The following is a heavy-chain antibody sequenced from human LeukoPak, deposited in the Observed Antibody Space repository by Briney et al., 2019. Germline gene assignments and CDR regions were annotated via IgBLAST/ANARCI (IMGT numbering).Heavy chain of an antibody. J-gene: IGHJ6*03. CDR3: ARDRVAARQWGYYYYMDV. Sequence: KSGGSLRLSCAASGFTFSSYSMNWVRQAPGKGLEWVSSISSSSYIYYADSVKGRFTISRDNAKNSLYLQMNSLRAEDTAVYYCARDRVAARQWGYYYYMDVWGKGTTVTVSS. V-gene: IGHV3-21*01. CDR2: ISSSSYI. CDR1: GFTFSSYS. D-gene: IGHD6-6*01.